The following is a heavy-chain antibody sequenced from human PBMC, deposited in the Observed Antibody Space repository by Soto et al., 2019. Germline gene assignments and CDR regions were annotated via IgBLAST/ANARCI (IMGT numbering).Heavy chain of an antibody. V-gene: IGHV1-18*01. Sequence: ASVKVSCKASGYTFTSYGISWVRQSPGQGLEWMGWISAYNGNTNYAQKLQGRVTMTTDTSTSTAYMELRSLRSDDTAVYYCAREGAAAGDYYYYMDVWGKGTTVTVSS. J-gene: IGHJ6*03. CDR1: GYTFTSYG. D-gene: IGHD6-13*01. CDR2: ISAYNGNT. CDR3: AREGAAAGDYYYYMDV.